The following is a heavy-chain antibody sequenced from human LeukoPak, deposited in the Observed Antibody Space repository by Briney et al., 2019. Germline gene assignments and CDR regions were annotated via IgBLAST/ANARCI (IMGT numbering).Heavy chain of an antibody. CDR1: GFTFSTYA. J-gene: IGHJ4*02. CDR2: ISGSGGST. CDR3: AKGLRLGELSLSFDY. D-gene: IGHD3-16*02. Sequence: GGSLRLSCAASGFTFSTYAMSWVRQAPGKGLEWVSAISGSGGSTYYADSAKGRFTISRDNSKNTLYLQMNSLRAEDTAVYYCAKGLRLGELSLSFDYWGQGTLVTVSS. V-gene: IGHV3-23*01.